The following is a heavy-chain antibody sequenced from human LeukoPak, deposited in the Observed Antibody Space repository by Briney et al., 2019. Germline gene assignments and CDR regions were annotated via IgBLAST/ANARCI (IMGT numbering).Heavy chain of an antibody. Sequence: SETLSLTCTVSGGSISSTSYYWGWIRQPPGMGLEWIGSIYFSGSTYYSPSFESRITISVDTSKNQFSLKLTSVTAADTAVYYCARARDSTRWLRSAFDIWGQGTMVTVSS. V-gene: IGHV4-39*07. D-gene: IGHD2-2*01. CDR3: ARARDSTRWLRSAFDI. J-gene: IGHJ3*02. CDR2: IYFSGST. CDR1: GGSISSTSYY.